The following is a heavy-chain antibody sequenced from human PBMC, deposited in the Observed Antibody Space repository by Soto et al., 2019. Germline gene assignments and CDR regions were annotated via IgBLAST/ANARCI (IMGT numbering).Heavy chain of an antibody. D-gene: IGHD3-22*01. CDR3: ARRPWLSGYYDY. CDR1: GYSFFSHW. Sequence: RGESLKISCKGSGYSFFSHWIGWVRQMPGKGLEWVGIIYPADSETRYSPSFQGQVTISVDKSINTAYLQWSSLKASDTAMYYCARRPWLSGYYDYWGQGTLVTGS. J-gene: IGHJ4*02. CDR2: IYPADSET. V-gene: IGHV5-51*01.